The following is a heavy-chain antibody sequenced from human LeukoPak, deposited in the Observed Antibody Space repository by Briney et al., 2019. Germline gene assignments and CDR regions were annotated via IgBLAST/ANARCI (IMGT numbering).Heavy chain of an antibody. D-gene: IGHD2-2*01. J-gene: IGHJ6*02. CDR1: GYTLTELS. CDR2: FDPEDGET. Sequence: ASVKVSCKVSGYTLTELSMHWVRQAPGKGLEWLGGFDPEDGETIYAQKFQGRVTMTEDTSTDTAYMELNSLRSDDTAVYYCATDPGEIVPAAKGPRGDYCYGMDVWGQGTTVTVSS. V-gene: IGHV1-24*01. CDR3: ATDPGEIVPAAKGPRGDYCYGMDV.